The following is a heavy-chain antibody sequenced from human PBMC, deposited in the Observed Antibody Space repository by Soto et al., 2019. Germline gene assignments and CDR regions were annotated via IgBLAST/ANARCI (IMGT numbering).Heavy chain of an antibody. CDR3: ATSQGSLWQQLVAGYFQH. V-gene: IGHV1-24*01. J-gene: IGHJ1*01. CDR2: FDPEDGET. CDR1: GYTLTELS. Sequence: GASVKVSCKVSGYTLTELSMHWVRQAPGKGLEWMGGFDPEDGETIYAQKFQGRVTMTEDTSTDTAYMELSSLRSEDTAVYYCATSQGSLWQQLVAGYFQHWGQGTLVTVSS. D-gene: IGHD6-13*01.